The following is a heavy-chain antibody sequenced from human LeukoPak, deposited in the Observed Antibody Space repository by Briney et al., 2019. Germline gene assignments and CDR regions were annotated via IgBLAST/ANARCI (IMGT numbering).Heavy chain of an antibody. CDR3: AREPRLSNSNHELLYNWFDP. D-gene: IGHD4-11*01. V-gene: IGHV4-38-2*02. CDR1: GYSISSGYY. Sequence: SETLSLTCTVSGYSISSGYYWGWIRQPPGKGLEWIGSIYHSGSTYYNPSLKSRVTISVDTSKNQFSLKLSSVTAADTAVYYCAREPRLSNSNHELLYNWFDPWGQRTLVTVSS. CDR2: IYHSGST. J-gene: IGHJ5*02.